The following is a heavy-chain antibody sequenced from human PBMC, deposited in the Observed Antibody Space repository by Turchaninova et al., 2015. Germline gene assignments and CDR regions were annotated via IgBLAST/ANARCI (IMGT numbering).Heavy chain of an antibody. CDR2: IIPIVNTP. V-gene: IGHV1-69*06. J-gene: IGHJ4*02. Sequence: QVQLVQSGAVVKKPGSSVQVSCKVSGGTFSSYAISWGRQAPGQGLEWRGGIIPIVNTPNYAQNFQGRVTITADRSTSTAYMELSSLRYDDTAVYFCATDVDGKLKWGQGTLVTVSS. D-gene: IGHD4-17*01. CDR3: ATDVDGKLK. CDR1: GGTFSSYA.